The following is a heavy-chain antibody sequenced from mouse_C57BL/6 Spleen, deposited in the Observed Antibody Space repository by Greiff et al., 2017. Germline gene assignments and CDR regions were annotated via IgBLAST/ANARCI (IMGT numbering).Heavy chain of an antibody. Sequence: EVQLQESVAELVRPGASVKLSCTASGFNIKNSYMHWVKQRPEQGLEWIGRIDPANGNTKYARKFQGKAPITADTSSNTAYLQLSSLTTEDTAIYDLDPAYYSNEGYAMDYWGQGTSVTVSS. V-gene: IGHV14-3*01. D-gene: IGHD2-5*01. CDR1: GFNIKNSY. CDR2: IDPANGNT. J-gene: IGHJ4*01. CDR3: DPAYYSNEGYAMDY.